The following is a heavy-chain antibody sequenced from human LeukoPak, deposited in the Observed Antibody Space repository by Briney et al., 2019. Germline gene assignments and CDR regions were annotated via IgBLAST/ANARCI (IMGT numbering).Heavy chain of an antibody. V-gene: IGHV4-34*01. CDR2: INHSGST. CDR3: ARGATTVTTVRFGY. Sequence: GSLRLSCAASGFTFSNYEMHWVRQPPGKGLEWIGEINHSGSTNYNPSLKSRVTISVDTSKNQFSLKLSSVTAADTAVYYCARGATTVTTVRFGYWGQGTLVTVSS. D-gene: IGHD4-17*01. J-gene: IGHJ4*02. CDR1: GFTFSNYE.